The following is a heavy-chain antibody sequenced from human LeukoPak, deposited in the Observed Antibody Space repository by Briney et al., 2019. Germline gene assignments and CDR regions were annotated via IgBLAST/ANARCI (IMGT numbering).Heavy chain of an antibody. J-gene: IGHJ4*02. CDR3: ARDADTAMVIGYYFDY. CDR2: ISYDGSNK. CDR1: GFTFSSYA. V-gene: IGHV3-30-3*01. D-gene: IGHD5-18*01. Sequence: GGSLRLSCAASGFTFSSYAMHWARQAPGKGLEWVAVISYDGSNKYYADSVKGRFTISRDNSKNTLYLQMNSLRAEDTAVYYCARDADTAMVIGYYFDYWGQGTLVTVSS.